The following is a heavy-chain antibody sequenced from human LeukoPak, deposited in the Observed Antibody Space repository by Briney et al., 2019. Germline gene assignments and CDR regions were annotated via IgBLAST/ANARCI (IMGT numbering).Heavy chain of an antibody. V-gene: IGHV5-51*01. CDR2: IYPGDSDT. Sequence: GESLKISCKDSGYSFTTYWIGWVRQMPGKGLEWMGIIYPGDSDTRYSPSFQGQVTISADKSISTAYLQWSSLKASDTAMYYCARQSGGGSSSWSPFNYWGQGTLVTVSS. J-gene: IGHJ4*02. CDR1: GYSFTTYW. CDR3: ARQSGGGSSSWSPFNY. D-gene: IGHD6-13*01.